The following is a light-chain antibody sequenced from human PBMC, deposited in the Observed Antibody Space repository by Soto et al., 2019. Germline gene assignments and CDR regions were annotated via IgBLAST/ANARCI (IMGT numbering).Light chain of an antibody. J-gene: IGLJ3*02. CDR2: DNN. V-gene: IGLV1-51*01. Sequence: QSVLTQPPSVSAAPGQKVTISRSGSSSNIGNNYVSWYQQLPGTAPKLLIYDNNKRPSGIPDRFSGSKPGTSATLGITGLQTGDEADYYCGTWDSSLSAWVFGGGTKLTVL. CDR3: GTWDSSLSAWV. CDR1: SSNIGNNY.